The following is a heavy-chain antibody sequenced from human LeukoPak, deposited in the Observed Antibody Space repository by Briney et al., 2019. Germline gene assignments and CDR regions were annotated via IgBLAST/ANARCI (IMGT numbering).Heavy chain of an antibody. J-gene: IGHJ4*02. CDR1: GGTFTSYA. Sequence: SEKVSCTASGGTFTSYAISWVRQAPGQGLEWMGGIITIFGTANYAQKFQGRVTITTDESTSTAYMELSSLRSEDTAVYYCARESEYYYDSSGYYPLDYWGQGTLVTVSS. CDR2: IITIFGTA. D-gene: IGHD3-22*01. V-gene: IGHV1-69*05. CDR3: ARESEYYYDSSGYYPLDY.